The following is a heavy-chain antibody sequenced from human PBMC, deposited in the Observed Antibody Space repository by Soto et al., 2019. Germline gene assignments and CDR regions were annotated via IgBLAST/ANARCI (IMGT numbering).Heavy chain of an antibody. V-gene: IGHV4-4*07. CDR3: ASACSSTSCYGMDV. Sequence: TLSLTCTVSGGSISSYYWSWIRQPAGKGLEWIGRIYTSGSTNYNPSLKSRVTMSVDTSKNQFSLKLSSVTAADTAVYYCASACSSTSCYGMDVWGQGTTVTVSS. CDR2: IYTSGST. CDR1: GGSISSYY. D-gene: IGHD2-2*01. J-gene: IGHJ6*02.